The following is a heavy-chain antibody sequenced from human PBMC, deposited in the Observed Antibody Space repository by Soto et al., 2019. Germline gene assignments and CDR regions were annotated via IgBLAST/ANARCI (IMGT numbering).Heavy chain of an antibody. J-gene: IGHJ5*02. CDR2: IYHSGST. V-gene: IGHV4-4*02. CDR3: ARTEYNEFQRWFDP. Sequence: PSETLSLTCAVSGGSISSSNWWSWVRQPPGKGLEWIGEIYHSGSTNYNPSLKSRVTISVDKSKNQFSLKLSSVTAADTAVYYCARTEYNEFQRWFDPWGQGTLVTVSS. CDR1: GGSISSSNW. D-gene: IGHD6-25*01.